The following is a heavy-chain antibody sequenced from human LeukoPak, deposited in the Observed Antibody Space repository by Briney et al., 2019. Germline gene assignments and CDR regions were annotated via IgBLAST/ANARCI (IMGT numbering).Heavy chain of an antibody. V-gene: IGHV4-59*12. CDR3: AREQPDSSGYPDAFDI. CDR1: GGSISGYY. Sequence: SETLSLTCTVSGGSISGYYWSWIRQPPGKGLEWIGYIYYSGSTNYNPSLKSRVTISVDTSKNQFSLKLSSVTAADTAVYYCAREQPDSSGYPDAFDIWGQGTMVTVSS. CDR2: IYYSGST. J-gene: IGHJ3*02. D-gene: IGHD3-22*01.